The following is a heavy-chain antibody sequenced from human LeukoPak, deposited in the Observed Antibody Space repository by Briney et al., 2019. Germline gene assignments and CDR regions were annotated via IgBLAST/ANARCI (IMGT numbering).Heavy chain of an antibody. J-gene: IGHJ4*02. CDR3: ARWSPSYYDL. CDR1: GGSISSYY. V-gene: IGHV4-59*01. Sequence: SETLSPTCTVSGGSISSYYWNWIRQPPGKGLEWIGYIYYSGSTNYNPSLRSRVTISVDTAKNQFSLKLSSVTAADTAVYYCARWSPSYYDLWGQGTLVTVSS. CDR2: IYYSGST.